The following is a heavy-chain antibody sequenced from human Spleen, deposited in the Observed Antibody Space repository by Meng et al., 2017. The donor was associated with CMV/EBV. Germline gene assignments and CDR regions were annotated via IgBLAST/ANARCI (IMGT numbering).Heavy chain of an antibody. D-gene: IGHD1-26*01. J-gene: IGHJ3*02. CDR2: IYSGGST. V-gene: IGHV3-66*02. CDR3: AREEGSHDAFDI. CDR1: GFTVSSNY. Sequence: SCADSGFTVSSNYMSWVRQAPGKGLGWVSVIYSGGSTYYADSVKGRFTISRDNSKNTLYLQMNSLRAEDTAVYYCAREEGSHDAFDIWGQGTMVTVSS.